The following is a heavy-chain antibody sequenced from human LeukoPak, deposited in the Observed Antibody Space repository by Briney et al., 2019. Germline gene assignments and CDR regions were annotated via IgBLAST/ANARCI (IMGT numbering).Heavy chain of an antibody. J-gene: IGHJ4*02. CDR2: ISDSGGTT. Sequence: GGSLRLSCVASGFTFRTYAMSWVREAPGKGLEWVSGISDSGGTTYYVDSVKGRFTISRDNSKNTLYLQINSLRAEDMALYYCAKSSDGSTSFDQWGQGTLVTVSS. CDR3: AKSSDGSTSFDQ. CDR1: GFTFRTYA. D-gene: IGHD2-2*01. V-gene: IGHV3-23*01.